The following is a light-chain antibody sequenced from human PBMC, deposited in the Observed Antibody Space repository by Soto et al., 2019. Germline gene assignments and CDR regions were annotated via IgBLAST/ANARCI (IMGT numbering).Light chain of an antibody. CDR1: KLGDKY. Sequence: SYELTQPPSVSVSPGQTASITCSGDKLGDKYACWYQQKPGQSPVVVIYQDIKRPSGIPERFSGSNSGNTATLTISGTQALDEADYYCQAWDSSTVVFGGGTQLTV. J-gene: IGLJ2*01. CDR2: QDI. CDR3: QAWDSSTVV. V-gene: IGLV3-1*01.